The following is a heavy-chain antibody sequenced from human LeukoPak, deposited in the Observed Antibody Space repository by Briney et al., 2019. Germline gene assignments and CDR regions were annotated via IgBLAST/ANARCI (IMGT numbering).Heavy chain of an antibody. CDR2: FDPEGGET. V-gene: IGHV1-24*01. D-gene: IGHD6-19*01. Sequence: ASVKVSCKVSGYTLTELSMHWVRQAPGKGLEWMGGFDPEGGETIYAQKFQGRVTMTEDTSTDTAYMKLSSLRSEDTAVYYCATRTFGWHTIDYWGQGTLVTVSS. CDR1: GYTLTELS. CDR3: ATRTFGWHTIDY. J-gene: IGHJ4*02.